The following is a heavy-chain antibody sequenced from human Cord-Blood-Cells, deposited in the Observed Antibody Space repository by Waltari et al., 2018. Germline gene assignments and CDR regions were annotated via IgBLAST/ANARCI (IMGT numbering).Heavy chain of an antibody. D-gene: IGHD1-26*01. J-gene: IGHJ6*02. Sequence: QVQLQESGPGLVKPSETLSLTCAVSGYSISSGYYWGWIRQPPGKGLEWIGSIYHSGSTYYDPSLKSRVPISVDTSKNQFSLKLSSVTAADTAVYYCARAHTGSYYVGGMDVWGQGTTVTVSS. V-gene: IGHV4-38-2*01. CDR3: ARAHTGSYYVGGMDV. CDR2: IYHSGST. CDR1: GYSISSGYY.